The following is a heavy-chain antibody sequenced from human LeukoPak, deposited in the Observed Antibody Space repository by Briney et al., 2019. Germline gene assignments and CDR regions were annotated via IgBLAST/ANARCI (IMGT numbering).Heavy chain of an antibody. V-gene: IGHV4-59*08. Sequence: LESLSLTPTVPLGSITTYIWSSISDPPRGRHGSIGHVFNSGRTTYTPPLKSRVTISVDTSKNQFSMKLTSVTAADTAVYFCARHVGNPLGFGDVTPRTFYFGLDVWGQGTTVTVSS. CDR2: VFNSGRT. CDR3: ARHVGNPLGFGDVTPRTFYFGLDV. J-gene: IGHJ6*02. D-gene: IGHD3-10*01. CDR1: LGSITTYI.